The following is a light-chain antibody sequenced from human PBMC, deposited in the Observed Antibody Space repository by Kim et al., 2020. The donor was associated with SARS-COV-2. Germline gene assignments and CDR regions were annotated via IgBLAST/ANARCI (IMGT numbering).Light chain of an antibody. CDR2: AAS. V-gene: IGKV1-27*01. J-gene: IGKJ1*01. CDR1: PAISNY. Sequence: ASVGDGGTITCRASPAISNYFAWYQQQPGESPMLLIYAASTLQFGVSTRFSGRGSGTEFTLPISDLQPEDVATYYCQKYDTAPWTFGHGTKVDIK. CDR3: QKYDTAPWT.